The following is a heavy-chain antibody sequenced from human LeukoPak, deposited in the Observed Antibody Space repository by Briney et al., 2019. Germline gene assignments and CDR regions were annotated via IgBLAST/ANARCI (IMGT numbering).Heavy chain of an antibody. J-gene: IGHJ6*03. CDR2: ISAYNGNT. Sequence: ASVKVSCKTSGYTFTRYGISWVRQAPGQGLEWMGWISAYNGNTNYAQKIQSRVTMTTDTSTRTAYMELRSLRSDDTAVYYCARSVGPGTDGDYYYYYMDVWGKGTTVTVSS. V-gene: IGHV1-18*01. D-gene: IGHD1-1*01. CDR1: GYTFTRYG. CDR3: ARSVGPGTDGDYYYYYMDV.